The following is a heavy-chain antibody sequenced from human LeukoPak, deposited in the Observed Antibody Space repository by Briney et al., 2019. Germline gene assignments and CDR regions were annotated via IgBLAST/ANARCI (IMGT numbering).Heavy chain of an antibody. J-gene: IGHJ6*02. Sequence: SETLSLTCTVSGGSISSYYWSWIRQPPGKGLEWIGYIYYSGSTNYNPSLKRRVTISVDTSKNQFSLKLSSVTAADTAVYYCASGSPGYYDFWSGYSKSYYYYGMDVWGQGTTVTVSS. D-gene: IGHD3-3*01. CDR2: IYYSGST. V-gene: IGHV4-59*08. CDR3: ASGSPGYYDFWSGYSKSYYYYGMDV. CDR1: GGSISSYY.